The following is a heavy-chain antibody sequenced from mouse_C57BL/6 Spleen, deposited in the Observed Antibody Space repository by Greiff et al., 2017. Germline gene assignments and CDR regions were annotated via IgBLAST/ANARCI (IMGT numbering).Heavy chain of an antibody. Sequence: VQLQQSGPGLVAPSQSLSITCTVSGFSLTSYGVHWVRQPPGKGLEWLVVIWSDGSTTYNSALKSRLSISKDNSKSQVFLKMNSLQTDDTAMYYCAINYYGTPYAMDYWGQGTSVTVSS. CDR2: IWSDGST. D-gene: IGHD1-1*01. CDR1: GFSLTSYG. V-gene: IGHV2-6*03. J-gene: IGHJ4*01. CDR3: AINYYGTPYAMDY.